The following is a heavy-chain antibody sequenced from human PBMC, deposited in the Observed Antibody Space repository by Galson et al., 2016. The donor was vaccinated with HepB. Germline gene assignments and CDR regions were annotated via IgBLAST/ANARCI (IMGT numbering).Heavy chain of an antibody. J-gene: IGHJ5*02. CDR2: IFYSGST. CDR3: ARRSGYYAGWLDP. D-gene: IGHD3-22*01. V-gene: IGHV4-59*08. Sequence: ETLSLTCTVSSGSISTFYWGWIRQPPGKGLEWIGYIFYSGSTKYNPSLQSRVTMSVDTSKNQLFLKLNSVTSADTAVYYCARRSGYYAGWLDPWGQGILVTVSS. CDR1: SGSISTFY.